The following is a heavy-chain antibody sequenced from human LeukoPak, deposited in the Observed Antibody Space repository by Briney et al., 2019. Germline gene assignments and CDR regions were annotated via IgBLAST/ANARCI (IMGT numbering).Heavy chain of an antibody. CDR3: ARDREGDRGDY. Sequence: GASVKVSCKTSGYTFTAYYIHWVRQAPGQGLEWMGWINPNSGGTKYVKKFQGRVTMTSDTYNTTAYMELNRHTSDDTAVFYCARDREGDRGDYWDQGTLVTVTS. D-gene: IGHD2-21*02. CDR1: GYTFTAYY. J-gene: IGHJ4*02. CDR2: INPNSGGT. V-gene: IGHV1-2*02.